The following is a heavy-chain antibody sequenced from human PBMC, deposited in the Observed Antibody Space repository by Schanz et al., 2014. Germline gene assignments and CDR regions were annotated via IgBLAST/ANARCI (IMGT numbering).Heavy chain of an antibody. V-gene: IGHV1-8*02. D-gene: IGHD3-3*01. CDR2: MNPDSGHS. CDR3: ARGGVEMATIRDAFDI. J-gene: IGHJ3*02. Sequence: QVQLVQSGAEVRKPGASVKVSCKASGYSFTAYDINWVRQATGQGLEWMGWMNPDSGHSGYAQKFQGRITMTTSTSIDTPYMELGSLTSDDTAIYYCARGGVEMATIRDAFDIWGQGTVVTVSS. CDR1: GYSFTAYD.